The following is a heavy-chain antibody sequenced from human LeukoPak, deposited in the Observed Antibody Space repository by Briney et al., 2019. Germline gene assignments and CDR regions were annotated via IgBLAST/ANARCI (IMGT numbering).Heavy chain of an antibody. CDR1: CFSFDNYA. CDR2: ISYDGSNK. V-gene: IGHV3-30*04. CDR3: ARDAGDSGGYYFDS. J-gene: IGHJ4*02. D-gene: IGHD2-21*02. Sequence: GGSLRLSCAASCFSFDNYAMHWVRQAPGKGLEWVAVISYDGSNKLYADSVKGRFTISRDNSKNSLYLQMSSLRAEDTAVYYCARDAGDSGGYYFDSWGQGTLVTVSS.